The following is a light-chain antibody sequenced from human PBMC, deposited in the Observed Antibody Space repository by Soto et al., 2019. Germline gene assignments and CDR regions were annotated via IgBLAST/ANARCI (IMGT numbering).Light chain of an antibody. V-gene: IGKV3-15*01. J-gene: IGKJ1*01. CDR2: GAS. Sequence: EIVMTQSPATLSVSPGERATLSCRASQSVSSNLAWYQQKPGQAPRLLIYGASTRATGIPARFSGSGCGTEFTLTISSLQSEDFAVYYCQQYNNWPPWTFDQGTKVEIK. CDR3: QQYNNWPPWT. CDR1: QSVSSN.